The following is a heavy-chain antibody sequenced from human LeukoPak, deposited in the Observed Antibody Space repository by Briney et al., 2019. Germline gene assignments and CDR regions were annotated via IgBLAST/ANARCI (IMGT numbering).Heavy chain of an antibody. D-gene: IGHD5-12*01. V-gene: IGHV3-74*01. CDR2: LNSDGSRT. Sequence: GGSLRLPCAASGFIFRSYWIHWVRQAPGKGPVWVSRLNSDGSRTNYADSVKGRFTISRDNAKNTLYLQMNSLRAEDTAVYYCARQYSDYDAYIDYWGQGTLVTVSS. CDR3: ARQYSDYDAYIDY. J-gene: IGHJ4*02. CDR1: GFIFRSYW.